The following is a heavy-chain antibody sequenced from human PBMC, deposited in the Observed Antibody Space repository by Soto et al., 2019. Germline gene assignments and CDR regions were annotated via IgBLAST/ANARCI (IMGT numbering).Heavy chain of an antibody. J-gene: IGHJ4*02. CDR2: IYYSGST. CDR3: ARVFLWFGESKIFDY. CDR1: GGSISSGDYY. Sequence: SETLSLTCTVSGGSISSGDYYWSWIRQPPGKGLEWIGYIYYSGSTYYNPSLKSRVTISVDTSKNQFSLKLSSVTAADTAVYYCARVFLWFGESKIFDYWGQGTLVTVSS. D-gene: IGHD3-10*01. V-gene: IGHV4-30-4*01.